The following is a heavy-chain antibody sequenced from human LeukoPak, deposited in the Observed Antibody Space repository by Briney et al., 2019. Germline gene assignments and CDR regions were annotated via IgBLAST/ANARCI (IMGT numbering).Heavy chain of an antibody. CDR3: ARGYPYYDFWSGYYNGGVFDY. J-gene: IGHJ4*02. V-gene: IGHV3-48*03. CDR2: ISSSGSTI. D-gene: IGHD3-3*01. Sequence: GGSLRLSCAASGFTFSSYEMSWVRQAPGKGLEWVSYISSSGSTIYYADSVKGRFTISRDNAKNSLYLQMNSLRAEDTAVYYCARGYPYYDFWSGYYNGGVFDYWGQGTLVTVSS. CDR1: GFTFSSYE.